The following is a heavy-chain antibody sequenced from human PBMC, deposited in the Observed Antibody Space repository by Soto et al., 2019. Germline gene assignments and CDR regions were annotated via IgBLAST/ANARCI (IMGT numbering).Heavy chain of an antibody. V-gene: IGHV3-74*03. Sequence: PXGCLTLSSAACGSSVTHYGIHWVRQPPGKGLEWVGPINSDGARIEYGDSVKGRFTISRDNAHNMVFLQMNSLTDEDSGVYFCAREGDWNYVQDLWGQGTLVTVSS. CDR1: GSSVTHYG. CDR2: INSDGARI. D-gene: IGHD1-1*01. J-gene: IGHJ4*02. CDR3: AREGDWNYVQDL.